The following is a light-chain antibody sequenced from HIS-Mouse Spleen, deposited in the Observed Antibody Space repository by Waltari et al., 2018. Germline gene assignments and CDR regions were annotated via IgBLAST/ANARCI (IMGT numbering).Light chain of an antibody. CDR1: QSVSSY. CDR3: QQRSNWPRT. V-gene: IGKV3-11*01. J-gene: IGKJ5*01. Sequence: EIVLTQSPATLSLSPGERATLSCRASQSVSSYLAWYQQKPGQAPRLLIYDASNRATCIPARFSGSGSVTDFTLTISSLEPEDFAVYYCQQRSNWPRTFGQGTRLEIK. CDR2: DAS.